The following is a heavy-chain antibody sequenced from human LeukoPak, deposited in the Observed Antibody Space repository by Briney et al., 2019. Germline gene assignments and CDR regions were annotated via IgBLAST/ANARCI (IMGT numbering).Heavy chain of an antibody. V-gene: IGHV3-11*06. D-gene: IGHD5-24*01. CDR2: IGIDSGNT. CDR3: ARDYKYAFDN. J-gene: IGHJ4*02. Sequence: PGRSLRLSCTASGFTFGDYAMSWVRQAPGKGLEWISYIGIDSGNTNYADSVKGRFTISGDKAKNSLYLQMNSLRVEDTAVYYCARDYKYAFDNWGQGTLVTVSS. CDR1: GFTFGDYA.